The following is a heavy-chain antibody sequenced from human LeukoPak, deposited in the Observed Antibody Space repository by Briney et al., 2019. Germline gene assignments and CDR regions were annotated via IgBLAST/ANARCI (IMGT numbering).Heavy chain of an antibody. J-gene: IGHJ4*02. Sequence: PSETLSLTCAVYGGSFSGYYWSWIRQPPGKGLEWIGEINHSGSTNYNPSLKSRVTMSVDTSKNQFSLKLSSVTAADTAVYYCARQRAATIFGVVIDHFDYWGQGTLVTVSS. D-gene: IGHD3-3*01. CDR1: GGSFSGYY. CDR2: INHSGST. V-gene: IGHV4-34*01. CDR3: ARQRAATIFGVVIDHFDY.